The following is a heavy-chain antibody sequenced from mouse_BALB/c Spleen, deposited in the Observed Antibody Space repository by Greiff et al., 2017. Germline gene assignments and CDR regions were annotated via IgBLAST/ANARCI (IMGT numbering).Heavy chain of an antibody. CDR1: GFTFSDYY. CDR2: ISDGGSYT. J-gene: IGHJ3*01. CDR3: ARDRYRYDPWFAY. Sequence: EVHLVESGGGLVKPGGSLKLSCAASGFTFSDYYMYWVRQTPEKRLEWVATISDGGSYTYYPDSVKGRFTISRDNAKNNLYLQMSSLKSEDTAMYYCARDRYRYDPWFAYWGQGTLVTVSA. V-gene: IGHV5-4*02. D-gene: IGHD2-14*01.